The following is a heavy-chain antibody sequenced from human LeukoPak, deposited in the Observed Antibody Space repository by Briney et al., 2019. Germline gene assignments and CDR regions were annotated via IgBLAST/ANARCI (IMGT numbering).Heavy chain of an antibody. V-gene: IGHV3-21*01. CDR1: GFTFSSYS. D-gene: IGHD6-6*01. J-gene: IGHJ4*02. Sequence: GGSLRLSCAASGFTFSSYSMNCVRQAPGKGLEWVSSISSSSSYIYYADSVKGRFTISRDNAKNSLYLQMNSLRAEDTAVYYCARDWGSSRLNFDYWGQGTLVTVSS. CDR2: ISSSSSYI. CDR3: ARDWGSSRLNFDY.